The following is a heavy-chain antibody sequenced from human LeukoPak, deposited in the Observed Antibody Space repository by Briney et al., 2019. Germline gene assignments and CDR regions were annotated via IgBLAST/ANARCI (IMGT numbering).Heavy chain of an antibody. CDR1: GYNFTDFY. D-gene: IGHD1-26*01. V-gene: IGHV1-2*02. CDR3: ARGWEHGGDWFDP. J-gene: IGHJ5*02. Sequence: ASVKVSCKASGYNFTDFYIHWVRQAPGQGLEWMGGIKPDSGGTNYAQKFQGRITMTRDTSISAAFLELNSLRFDDTAVYYCARGWEHGGDWFDPWGQGTLVTVSS. CDR2: IKPDSGGT.